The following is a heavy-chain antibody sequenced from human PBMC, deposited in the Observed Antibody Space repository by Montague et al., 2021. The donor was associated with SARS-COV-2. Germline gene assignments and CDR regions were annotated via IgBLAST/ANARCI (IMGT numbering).Heavy chain of an antibody. J-gene: IGHJ4*02. CDR3: ARGFDY. V-gene: IGHV4-59*13. CDR1: GGSISSYY. Sequence: SETLSFTCTVSGGSISSYYWSWIRQPPGKGLEWIGYIYYSGSTNYNPSLKSRVTISVDTSKNQFSLKLSSVTAADTAVYYCARGFDYWGQGTLVTVSS. CDR2: IYYSGST.